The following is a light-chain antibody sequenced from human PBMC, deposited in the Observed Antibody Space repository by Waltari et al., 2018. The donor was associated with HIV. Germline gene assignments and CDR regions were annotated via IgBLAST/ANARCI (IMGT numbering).Light chain of an antibody. CDR3: QQFGHSFT. J-gene: IGKJ4*01. Sequence: ESVLTQSPGTLSLSPGERATLSCRASQSVGSSLAWYRQKPGQAPKIHIYTTSFRATGIPDRFSGSGSGTDFTLTINRLEPEDSAVYYCQQFGHSFTFGGGTKLEIK. V-gene: IGKV3-20*01. CDR1: QSVGSS. CDR2: TTS.